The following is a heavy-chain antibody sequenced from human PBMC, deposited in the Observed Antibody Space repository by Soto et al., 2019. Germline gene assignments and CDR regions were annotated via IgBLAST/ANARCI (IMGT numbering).Heavy chain of an antibody. V-gene: IGHV1-8*01. D-gene: IGHD2-15*01. CDR3: ARQGRSYCSGGSCYLDAFDI. CDR1: GYTFTSYD. J-gene: IGHJ3*02. CDR2: MNPNSGNT. Sequence: QVQLVQSGAEVKKPGASVKVSCKASGYTFTSYDINWVRQATGQGLEWMGWMNPNSGNTGYAQKFQGRVTITRNTSISTAYMELSSRRSEDTAVYYCARQGRSYCSGGSCYLDAFDIWGQGTMVTVSS.